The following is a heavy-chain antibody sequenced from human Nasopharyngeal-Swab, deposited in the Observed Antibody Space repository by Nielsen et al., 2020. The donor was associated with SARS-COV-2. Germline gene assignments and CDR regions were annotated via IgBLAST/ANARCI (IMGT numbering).Heavy chain of an antibody. CDR2: ISAYNGNT. Sequence: ASVKVSCKASGYTFTSYGISWVRQAPGQGLEWMGWISAYNGNTNYAQKLQGRVTMTTDTSTSPAYMELRSLRSYNTAVYYCASPSSKFDYWGQGTLVTVSS. CDR1: GYTFTSYG. J-gene: IGHJ4*02. D-gene: IGHD2/OR15-2a*01. V-gene: IGHV1-18*01. CDR3: ASPSSKFDY.